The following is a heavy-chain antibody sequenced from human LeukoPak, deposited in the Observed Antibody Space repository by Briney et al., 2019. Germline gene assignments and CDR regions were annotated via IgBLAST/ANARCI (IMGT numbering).Heavy chain of an antibody. J-gene: IGHJ6*03. CDR3: ARDGGLTSRMDV. CDR2: IYSSGST. CDR1: NGSIANYY. Sequence: PSDTLSLTCSVSNGSIANYYWTWIRQPPGKGLEWIGYIYSSGSTNYNPSLESRVTISIDTSKNQFSLKLSSVTAADTAMYYCARDGGLTSRMDVWGKGTLVTVSS. V-gene: IGHV4-4*08. D-gene: IGHD6-25*01.